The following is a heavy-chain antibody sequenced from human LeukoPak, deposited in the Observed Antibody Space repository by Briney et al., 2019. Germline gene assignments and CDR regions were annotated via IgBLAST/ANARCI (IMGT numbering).Heavy chain of an antibody. D-gene: IGHD6-19*01. V-gene: IGHV3-15*01. Sequence: GGSLRLSCAASGCTFSNAWMSWVRQTPVKGLEWVGRITSKTDGGTTDYAAPVKGRFTISRDDSKNTLYLQMNSLKTEDTAVYYCTTDTSSGWYYWGQGTLVTVSS. CDR3: TTDTSSGWYY. CDR1: GCTFSNAW. CDR2: ITSKTDGGTT. J-gene: IGHJ4*02.